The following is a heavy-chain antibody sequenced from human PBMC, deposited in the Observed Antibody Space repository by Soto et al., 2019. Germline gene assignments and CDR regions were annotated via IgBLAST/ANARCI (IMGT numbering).Heavy chain of an antibody. D-gene: IGHD6-6*01. Sequence: XQTLSLTCAISGDSVSSNNAAWNWIRQSPSRGLEWLGRTYYRSKWYSDYSLSVKSRITINPDTSKDQFSLQLNSVTPEDTALYYCARAKEYTRSSGMDVWGQGTTVTVSS. J-gene: IGHJ6*02. CDR2: TYYRSKWYS. V-gene: IGHV6-1*01. CDR1: GDSVSSNNAA. CDR3: ARAKEYTRSSGMDV.